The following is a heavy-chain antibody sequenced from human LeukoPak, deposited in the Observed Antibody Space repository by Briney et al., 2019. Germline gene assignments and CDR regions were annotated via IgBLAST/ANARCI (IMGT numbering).Heavy chain of an antibody. V-gene: IGHV1-2*02. Sequence: ASVKVSCKASGYTFTGYYMCWVRQAPGQGLEWMGWINPNSGGTNYAQKFQGRVTMTRDTSISTAYMELSRLRSDDTAVYYCARDTTERYYYYYMDVWGKGTTVTVSS. CDR3: ARDTTERYYYYYMDV. CDR1: GYTFTGYY. CDR2: INPNSGGT. J-gene: IGHJ6*03. D-gene: IGHD1-1*01.